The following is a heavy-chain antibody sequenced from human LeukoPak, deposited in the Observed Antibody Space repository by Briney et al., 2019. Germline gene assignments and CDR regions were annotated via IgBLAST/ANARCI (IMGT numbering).Heavy chain of an antibody. V-gene: IGHV4-38-2*02. CDR3: ARAVAGTRDFDY. J-gene: IGHJ4*02. CDR1: GYSISSGYY. D-gene: IGHD6-19*01. CDR2: IYHSGST. Sequence: SETLSLTCTVSGYSISSGYYWGWIRQPPGKGLEWIGSIYHSGSTYYNPSLKSRVTISVDTSKNQFSLKLSSVTAADTAVYYCARAVAGTRDFDYWGQGTLLTVSS.